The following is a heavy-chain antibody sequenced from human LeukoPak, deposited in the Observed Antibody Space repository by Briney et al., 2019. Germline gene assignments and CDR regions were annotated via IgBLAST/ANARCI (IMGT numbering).Heavy chain of an antibody. J-gene: IGHJ6*02. CDR2: ISHDGSNK. D-gene: IGHD2-15*01. Sequence: GGSLRLSCAASGFTFSNYAMYWVRQAPGKGLEWVAVISHDGSNKYYADSVEGRFTISRDDSKNTLYLQKSSVRAEDTAVYYCARVRDVVVAATDYYYYGMDVWGQGTTVTVSS. V-gene: IGHV3-30*04. CDR1: GFTFSNYA. CDR3: ARVRDVVVAATDYYYYGMDV.